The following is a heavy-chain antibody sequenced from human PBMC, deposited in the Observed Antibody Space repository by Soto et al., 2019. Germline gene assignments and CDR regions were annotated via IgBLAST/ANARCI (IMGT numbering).Heavy chain of an antibody. Sequence: SVKVSCKASGGTFANFGISWLRQAPGQGLEWMGGLIPVSGTPNYAQKFQGRVSITADTSTGTAYMELRSLRSEDTAVYYCARDSSSWRYYFDSWGQGTLVTVSS. D-gene: IGHD6-13*01. CDR2: LIPVSGTP. CDR3: ARDSSSWRYYFDS. V-gene: IGHV1-69*06. CDR1: GGTFANFG. J-gene: IGHJ4*02.